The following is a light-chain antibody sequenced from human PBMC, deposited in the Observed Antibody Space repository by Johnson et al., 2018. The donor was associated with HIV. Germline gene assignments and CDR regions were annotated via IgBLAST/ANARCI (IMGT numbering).Light chain of an antibody. CDR2: ENN. V-gene: IGLV1-51*02. J-gene: IGLJ1*01. CDR3: GTWDTSLSARGV. Sequence: VLTQPPSVSAAPGQKVTISCSGSSSNIGNNFVSWYQQLPGTAPKLLIYENNKRPSGIPDRFSGSKSGTSATLGITGLQTGDEADYYCGTWDTSLSARGVFGTGTKVTVL. CDR1: SSNIGNNF.